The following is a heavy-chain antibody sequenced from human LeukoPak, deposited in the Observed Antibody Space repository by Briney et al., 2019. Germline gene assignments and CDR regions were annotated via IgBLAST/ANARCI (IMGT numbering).Heavy chain of an antibody. CDR1: GGSISSSSYY. V-gene: IGHV4-39*01. CDR2: IYYSGST. Sequence: MASETLSLTCTVSGGSISSSSYYWGWIRQPPGKGLEWIGSIYYSGSTYYNPSLKSRVTISVDTSKNQFSLKLSSVTAADTAVYYCARTPSDMIVLDAFDIWGQGTMVTVSS. J-gene: IGHJ3*02. CDR3: ARTPSDMIVLDAFDI. D-gene: IGHD3-22*01.